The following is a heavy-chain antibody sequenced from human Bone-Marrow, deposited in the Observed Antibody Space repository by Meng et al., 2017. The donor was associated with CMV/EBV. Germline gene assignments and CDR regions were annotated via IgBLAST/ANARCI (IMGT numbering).Heavy chain of an antibody. V-gene: IGHV3-53*04. Sequence: CAAPGFTVSRNYMSWVRQAPGKGLEWVPVIYSGGSTYYADSVKGRFTISRHNSKNTLYLQMNSLRAEDTAVYYCAREYCSGGSCRDYWGQGTLVTVSS. D-gene: IGHD2-15*01. CDR2: IYSGGST. CDR3: AREYCSGGSCRDY. J-gene: IGHJ4*02. CDR1: GFTVSRNY.